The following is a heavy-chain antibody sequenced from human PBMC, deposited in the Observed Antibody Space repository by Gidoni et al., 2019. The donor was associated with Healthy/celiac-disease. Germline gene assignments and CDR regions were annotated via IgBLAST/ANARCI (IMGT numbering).Heavy chain of an antibody. CDR1: GGSISSSSYY. J-gene: IGHJ5*02. D-gene: IGHD3-10*01. V-gene: IGHV4-39*01. CDR2: IYYSGST. CDR3: ARQDRTITYGAWSWFDP. Sequence: QLQLQESGPGLVKPSETLSLTCTVSGGSISSSSYYWGWIRQPPGKGLEWIGSIYYSGSTYYNPSLKSRVTISVDTSKNQFSLKLSSVTAADTAVYYCARQDRTITYGAWSWFDPWGQGTLVTVSS.